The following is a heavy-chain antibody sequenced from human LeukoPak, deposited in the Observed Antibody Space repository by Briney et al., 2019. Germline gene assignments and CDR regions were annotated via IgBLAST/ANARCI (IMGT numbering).Heavy chain of an antibody. V-gene: IGHV3-74*01. CDR1: GFTFSSYW. CDR3: ARVGYSGYDHFDY. J-gene: IGHJ4*02. Sequence: GGSLRLSCAASGFTFSSYWMHWVRQAPGKGLAWVSRINSDGSSTSYADSVKGRFTISRDNAKNTLYLQMNGLRAEDTAVYYCARVGYSGYDHFDYWGQGTLVTVSS. CDR2: INSDGSST. D-gene: IGHD5-12*01.